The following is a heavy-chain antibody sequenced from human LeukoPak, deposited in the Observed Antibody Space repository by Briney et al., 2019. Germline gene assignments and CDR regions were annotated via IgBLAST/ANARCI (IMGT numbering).Heavy chain of an antibody. CDR1: GYTFTSYY. CDR3: ARGDRDYDILTGYSKRWFDP. CDR2: MNPNSGNT. J-gene: IGHJ5*02. D-gene: IGHD3-9*01. V-gene: IGHV1-8*03. Sequence: ASVKVSCKTSGYTFTSYYLHWVRQATGQGLEWMGWMNPNSGNTGYAQKLQGRVTIIRDTSISTAYTELSSLRSEDTAVYYCARGDRDYDILTGYSKRWFDPWGQGTLVTVSS.